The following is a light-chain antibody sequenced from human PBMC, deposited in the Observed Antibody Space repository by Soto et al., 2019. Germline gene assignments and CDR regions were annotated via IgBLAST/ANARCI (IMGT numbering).Light chain of an antibody. CDR1: TSNIGSKY. CDR3: AVWDGGRSGWV. J-gene: IGLJ3*02. V-gene: IGLV1-47*01. Sequence: QSVLTQPPSASGPPGQRVAIPCSGSTSNIGSKYVYWYQQLPGTAPKLVIYRNNQRPSGVPERFSGSKSGTSASLAISGLRSEDEADYYCAVWDGGRSGWVFGGGTKLTVL. CDR2: RNN.